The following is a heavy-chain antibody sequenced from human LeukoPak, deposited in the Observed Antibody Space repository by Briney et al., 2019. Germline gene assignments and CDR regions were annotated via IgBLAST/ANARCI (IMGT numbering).Heavy chain of an antibody. J-gene: IGHJ4*02. CDR2: INPNSGGT. D-gene: IGHD1-1*01. Sequence: ASVKVSCKASGYTFTGYYMHWVRQAPGQGLEWMGWINPNSGGTNYAQKFQGRVTMTRDTSISTAYMELSRLRSDDTAVYYCVILVGHNWSDEGYFDYWGQGTLVTVSS. CDR3: VILVGHNWSDEGYFDY. CDR1: GYTFTGYY. V-gene: IGHV1-2*02.